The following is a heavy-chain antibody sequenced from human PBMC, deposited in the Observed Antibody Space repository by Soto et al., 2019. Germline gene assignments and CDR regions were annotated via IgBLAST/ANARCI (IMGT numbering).Heavy chain of an antibody. J-gene: IGHJ6*02. Sequence: QVQLVQSGAEVEKPGASVRVSCKTSGYTFTAYYIHWVRQAPGRGLEWIGWINPNSGVANYAQNFQGRLTMTRDTSISTVYLDLSKIRSEDTTVYYCARQGSGTEYPQYFYYGMDVWGQGTTAAAAS. CDR1: GYTFTAYY. V-gene: IGHV1-2*02. CDR2: INPNSGVA. D-gene: IGHD6-19*01. CDR3: ARQGSGTEYPQYFYYGMDV.